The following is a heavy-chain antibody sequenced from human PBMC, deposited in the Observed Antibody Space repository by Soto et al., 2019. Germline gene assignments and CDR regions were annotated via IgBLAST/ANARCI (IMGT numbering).Heavy chain of an antibody. CDR1: GFTFSSYG. Sequence: GGSLRLSCAASGFTFSSYGMHWVRQAPGKGLEWVAVISYDGSNKYYADSVKGRFTISRDNSKNTLYLQMKRLRAEDTAVYYCAKVARQQLSPYYFDYWGQGTLVTVSS. J-gene: IGHJ4*02. D-gene: IGHD6-13*01. V-gene: IGHV3-30*18. CDR3: AKVARQQLSPYYFDY. CDR2: ISYDGSNK.